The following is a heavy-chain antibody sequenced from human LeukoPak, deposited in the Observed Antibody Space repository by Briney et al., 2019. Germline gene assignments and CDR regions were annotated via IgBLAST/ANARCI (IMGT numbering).Heavy chain of an antibody. V-gene: IGHV4-39*01. CDR1: GGSISSSSYY. CDR2: IYYSGST. J-gene: IGHJ4*02. D-gene: IGHD3-22*01. Sequence: PSETLSLTCTVSGGSISSSSYYWGWIRQPPGKGLEWIGSIYYSGSTYYNPSLKSRVTISVDTSKNQFSLNPSSVTAADTAVYYSARLYYDSSGYYQICYFDYWGQGTLVTVSS. CDR3: ARLYYDSSGYYQICYFDY.